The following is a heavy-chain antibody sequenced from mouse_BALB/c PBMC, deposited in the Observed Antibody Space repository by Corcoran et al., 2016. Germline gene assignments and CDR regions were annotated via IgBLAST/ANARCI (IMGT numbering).Heavy chain of an antibody. D-gene: IGHD1-1*01. CDR2: INPYNGAT. J-gene: IGHJ2*01. CDR3: ARGALLRYFDY. Sequence: EVQLQQSGPELVKPGASVKISCKASGSSFTGYYMHWVKQSHVKSLEWIGRINPYNGATSYNQNFKDKASLTVDKSSSTAYMELHSLTSEDSAVYYCARGALLRYFDYWGQGTTLTVSS. V-gene: IGHV1-26*01. CDR1: GSSFTGYY.